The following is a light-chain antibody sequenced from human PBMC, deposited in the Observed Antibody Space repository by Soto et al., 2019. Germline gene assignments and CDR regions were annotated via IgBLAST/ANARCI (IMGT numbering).Light chain of an antibody. J-gene: IGKJ1*01. Sequence: DIQMTQSPSTLSASVGDRVTITCRASQSISSWLAWYQQKPGKDPKLLIYAASSLESGVPSRLSGSESGTKSTLTISSLQPDDFATYYCQQYNSYRTFGQGTKVEIK. CDR3: QQYNSYRT. V-gene: IGKV1-5*01. CDR1: QSISSW. CDR2: AAS.